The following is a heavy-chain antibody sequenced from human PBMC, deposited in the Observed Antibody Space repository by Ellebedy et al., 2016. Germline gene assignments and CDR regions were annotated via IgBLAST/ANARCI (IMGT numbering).Heavy chain of an antibody. CDR2: ITSSSSRI. J-gene: IGHJ4*02. Sequence: GESLKISXAASGFTFSSYSMNWVRQAPGKGLEWVAYITSSSSRIHYADSVKGRFTISRDNSKNTLYLQMNSLRAEDTAVYYCAEIIGTASAGFFDFWGQGTLVTVSS. D-gene: IGHD1-7*01. CDR1: GFTFSSYS. V-gene: IGHV3-48*01. CDR3: AEIIGTASAGFFDF.